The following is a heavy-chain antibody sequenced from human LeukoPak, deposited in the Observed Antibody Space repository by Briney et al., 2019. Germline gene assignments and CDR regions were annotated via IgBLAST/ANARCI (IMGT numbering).Heavy chain of an antibody. J-gene: IGHJ4*02. CDR2: ISYDGSNK. Sequence: GRSVRLSCAASGFTFSSYAMHWVRQAPGKGLEWVAVISYDGSNKYYADSVKGRFTISRDNSKNTLYLQMNSLRAEDTAVYYCARDSYDFWSGYKPPLGYWGQGTLVTVSS. CDR3: ARDSYDFWSGYKPPLGY. CDR1: GFTFSSYA. D-gene: IGHD3-3*01. V-gene: IGHV3-30-3*01.